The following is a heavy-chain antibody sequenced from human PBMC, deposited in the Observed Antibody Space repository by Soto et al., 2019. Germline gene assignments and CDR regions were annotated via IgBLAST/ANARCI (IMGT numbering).Heavy chain of an antibody. D-gene: IGHD3-3*01. Sequence: ASVKVSCKASGYTFTGYGISWVRQAPGQGLEWMGWISAYNGNTNYAQKLQGRVTMTTDTSTSTAYMELRSLRSDDTAVYYCARYEDYDFWSASYYYGMDVWGQGTTVTVSS. CDR1: GYTFTGYG. CDR2: ISAYNGNT. J-gene: IGHJ6*02. CDR3: ARYEDYDFWSASYYYGMDV. V-gene: IGHV1-18*01.